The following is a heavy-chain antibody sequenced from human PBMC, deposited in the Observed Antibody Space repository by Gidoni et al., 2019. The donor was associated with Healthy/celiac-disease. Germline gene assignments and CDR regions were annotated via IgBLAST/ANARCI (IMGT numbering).Heavy chain of an antibody. V-gene: IGHV2-5*02. D-gene: IGHD3-3*01. CDR3: AHRGLTIFGVVRWYGMDV. J-gene: IGHJ6*02. CDR2: IYWDDDK. CDR1: GFSPSTSGAG. Sequence: QITLKESGPTLVKPTQTLTLTCTFSGFSPSTSGAGVGWIRQPPGTALEWLALIYWDDDKRYSPSLKSRLTITKDTSKNQVVLTMTNMVPVDTATYYCAHRGLTIFGVVRWYGMDVWGQGTTVTVSS.